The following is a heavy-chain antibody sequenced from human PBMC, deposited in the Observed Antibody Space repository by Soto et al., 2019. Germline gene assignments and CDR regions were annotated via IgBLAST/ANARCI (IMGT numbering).Heavy chain of an antibody. CDR2: ISSSSSYT. J-gene: IGHJ6*02. CDR3: ARDSGYCSGGSCYASYYYGMDV. D-gene: IGHD2-15*01. Sequence: GGSLRLSCAASGFTFSDYYMSWIRQAPGKGLEWVSYISSSSSYTNYADSVKGRFTISRDNAKNSLYLQMNSLRAEDTAVYYCARDSGYCSGGSCYASYYYGMDVWGQGTTVTVSS. V-gene: IGHV3-11*06. CDR1: GFTFSDYY.